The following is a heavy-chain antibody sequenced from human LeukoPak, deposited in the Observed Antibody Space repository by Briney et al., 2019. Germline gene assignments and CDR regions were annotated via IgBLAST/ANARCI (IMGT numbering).Heavy chain of an antibody. V-gene: IGHV3-7*01. Sequence: GGSLRLSCAASGFTFNKYGMSWVRQAPGKGLEWVANIKQDGSEKYYVDSVKGRFTISRDNAKNSLYLQMNSLRAEDTAVYYCARYSGYDDEGEYFDYWGQGTLVTVSS. CDR3: ARYSGYDDEGEYFDY. CDR1: GFTFNKYG. CDR2: IKQDGSEK. J-gene: IGHJ4*02. D-gene: IGHD5-12*01.